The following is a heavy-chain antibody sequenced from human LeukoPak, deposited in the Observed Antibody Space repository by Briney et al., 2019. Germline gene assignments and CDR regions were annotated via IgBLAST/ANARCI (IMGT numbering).Heavy chain of an antibody. CDR1: GFTFSSYA. CDR3: AKTVAGGSYYYGMDV. V-gene: IGHV3-23*01. Sequence: GGSLRLSCAASGFTFSSYAMSWVRQAPGKGLEWVSSISNSGGTTYYADSVRGRFTISRDNSKNTLYLQMNSLRAEDTAGYYCAKTVAGGSYYYGMDVWGQGTTVTVSS. CDR2: ISNSGGTT. J-gene: IGHJ6*02. D-gene: IGHD6-19*01.